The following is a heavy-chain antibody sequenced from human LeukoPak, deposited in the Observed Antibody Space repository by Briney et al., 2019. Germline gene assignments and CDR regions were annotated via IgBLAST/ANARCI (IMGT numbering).Heavy chain of an antibody. CDR3: ARERIFPY. D-gene: IGHD2/OR15-2a*01. V-gene: IGHV3-7*01. Sequence: GGSLRLSCAASGFTFSGYWMSWVRQAPGKGLEWVANIKQDGTETYYVDSVKGRFTISRDNAKNSLYLQMNSLRAEDTAVYYCARERIFPYWGQGTLVTVSS. CDR1: GFTFSGYW. J-gene: IGHJ4*02. CDR2: IKQDGTET.